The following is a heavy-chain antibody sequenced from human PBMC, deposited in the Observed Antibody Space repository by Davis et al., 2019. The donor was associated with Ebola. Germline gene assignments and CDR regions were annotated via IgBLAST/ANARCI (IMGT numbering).Heavy chain of an antibody. CDR3: AGPDSSGWYFDY. V-gene: IGHV4-4*02. CDR1: GGSISSSNW. CDR2: IYHSGST. Sequence: PSETLSLTCAVSGGSISSSNWWSWVRQPPGKGLEWIGEIYHSGSTNYNPSLKSRVTISVDKSKNQFSLKLSSVTAADTAVYYCAGPDSSGWYFDYWGQGTLVTVSS. J-gene: IGHJ4*02. D-gene: IGHD6-19*01.